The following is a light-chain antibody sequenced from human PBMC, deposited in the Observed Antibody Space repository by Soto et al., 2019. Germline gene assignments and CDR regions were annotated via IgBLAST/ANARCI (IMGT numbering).Light chain of an antibody. Sequence: DIQMTQSPSSLSASVGDRVTITCRASQGISNSLAWYQQKPGKIPKLLIYDATTLHSGVPSRFSGSGFGTDFTLTISSLQPEDVATFYCQKYDSDPFTFGPGTKVDIK. V-gene: IGKV1-27*01. J-gene: IGKJ3*01. CDR1: QGISNS. CDR3: QKYDSDPFT. CDR2: DAT.